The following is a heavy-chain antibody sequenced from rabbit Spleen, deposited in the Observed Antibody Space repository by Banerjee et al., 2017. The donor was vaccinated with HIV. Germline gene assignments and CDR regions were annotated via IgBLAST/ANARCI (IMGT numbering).Heavy chain of an antibody. V-gene: IGHV1S45*01. Sequence: EESGGGLVQPEGSLTLTCTASGFSFSSSYWICWVRQAPGKGLEWIACIYAGSSGSTYYASWAKGRFTISKTSSTTVTLQMTSLTAADTATYFCARDIADNGDVSYGYGLNLWGPGTLVTVS. CDR2: IYAGSSGST. CDR3: ARDIADNGDVSYGYGLNL. J-gene: IGHJ4*01. D-gene: IGHD6-1*01. CDR1: GFSFSSSYW.